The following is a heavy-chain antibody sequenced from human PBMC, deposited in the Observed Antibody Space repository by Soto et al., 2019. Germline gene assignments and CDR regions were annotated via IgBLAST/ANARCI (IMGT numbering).Heavy chain of an antibody. V-gene: IGHV3-66*01. Sequence: GGSLRLSCAASGFTVSRKYMSWVRQAPGKGLEWVSVIYSGGSTYYADSVKGRFTISRDNSKNTLFLQMNSLRAEDTAVYYCARENSYYDSSGYYLDAFDIWGQGTMVTVSS. CDR2: IYSGGST. CDR3: ARENSYYDSSGYYLDAFDI. J-gene: IGHJ3*02. CDR1: GFTVSRKY. D-gene: IGHD3-22*01.